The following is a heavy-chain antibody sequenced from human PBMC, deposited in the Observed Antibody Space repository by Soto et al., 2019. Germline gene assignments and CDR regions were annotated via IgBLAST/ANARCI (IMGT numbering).Heavy chain of an antibody. V-gene: IGHV3-23*01. D-gene: IGHD6-19*01. CDR2: ISGSGGST. J-gene: IGHJ4*02. Sequence: SLRLSCAASGFTFSSYAMSWVRQAPGKGLEWVSAISGSGGSTYYADSVKGRFTISRDNSKNTLYLQMNSLRAEDTAVYYCAAAVAGTIGNYFDYWGQGTLVTVSS. CDR3: AAAVAGTIGNYFDY. CDR1: GFTFSSYA.